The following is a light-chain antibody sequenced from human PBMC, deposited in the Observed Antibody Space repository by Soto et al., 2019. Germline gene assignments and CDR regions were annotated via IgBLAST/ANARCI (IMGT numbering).Light chain of an antibody. CDR3: QQSYSTLLIT. CDR2: GTS. Sequence: DIQMTQSPSFLSASVGDRVTISCRASQAINTYLNWYQQKPGKAPKLLIYGTSDLQNGVPSRFSGGGSGTDFTLTISSLQTKDFATYYCQQSYSTLLITFGQGTRLEV. CDR1: QAINTY. J-gene: IGKJ5*01. V-gene: IGKV1-39*01.